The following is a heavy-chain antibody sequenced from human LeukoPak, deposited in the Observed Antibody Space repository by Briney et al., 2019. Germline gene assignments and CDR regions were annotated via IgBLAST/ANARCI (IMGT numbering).Heavy chain of an antibody. Sequence: GASVKVSCKASGYTFTGYYMHWVRQAPGQGLEWMGWINPNSGGTNYAQKFQGRVTMTRDTSISTAYMELSRLRSDDTAVYYCARDSPVGGYYWYYFDYWGQGTLVTVSS. D-gene: IGHD3-22*01. CDR2: INPNSGGT. V-gene: IGHV1-2*02. CDR3: ARDSPVGGYYWYYFDY. J-gene: IGHJ4*02. CDR1: GYTFTGYY.